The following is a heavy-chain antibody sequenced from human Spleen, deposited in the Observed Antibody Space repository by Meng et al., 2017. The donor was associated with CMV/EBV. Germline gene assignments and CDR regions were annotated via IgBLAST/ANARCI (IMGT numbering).Heavy chain of an antibody. CDR2: ISSSSSTI. CDR3: ARGGWYSGALFDF. CDR1: GFTFSSYS. Sequence: GESLKISCAASGFTFSSYSMNWVRQAPGKGLEWVSYISSSSSTIYYADSVKGRFTISRDNARNSLYLQMNSLRAEDTAVYYCARGGWYSGALFDFWGQGTLVTVSS. V-gene: IGHV3-48*04. J-gene: IGHJ4*02. D-gene: IGHD6-19*01.